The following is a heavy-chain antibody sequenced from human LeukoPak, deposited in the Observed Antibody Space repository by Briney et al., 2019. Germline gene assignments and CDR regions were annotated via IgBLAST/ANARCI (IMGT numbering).Heavy chain of an antibody. D-gene: IGHD3-22*01. CDR1: GFTFSSYW. J-gene: IGHJ4*02. CDR2: INLDGSEQ. Sequence: PGGSLRLSCEASGFTFSSYWMSWVRQAPGKGLEWVANINLDGSEQYYVDSVKGRFTISRDNAKNSLYLQMNSLRAEDTAVYYCAKDPDYYDSSAFDYWGQGTLVTVSS. V-gene: IGHV3-7*03. CDR3: AKDPDYYDSSAFDY.